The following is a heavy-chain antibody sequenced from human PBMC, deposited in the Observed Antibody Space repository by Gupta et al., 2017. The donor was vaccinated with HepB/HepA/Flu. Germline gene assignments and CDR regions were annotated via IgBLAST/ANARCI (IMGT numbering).Heavy chain of an antibody. Sequence: QVQLQESGPGLVKPSGTLALTCAVSGGSISGTNWWSWVRQPPGKGLEWIAEIYHSGSNNYNPSLKGRVSILVDKSKNQFSLKLSSVTAADTAVYYCARRTATSPLDSWGPGSLVTGSS. CDR1: GGSISGTNW. CDR3: ARRTATSPLDS. CDR2: IYHSGSN. J-gene: IGHJ4*02. V-gene: IGHV4-4*02.